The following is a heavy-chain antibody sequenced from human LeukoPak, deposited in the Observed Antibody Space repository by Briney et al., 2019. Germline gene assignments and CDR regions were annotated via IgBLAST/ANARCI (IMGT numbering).Heavy chain of an antibody. CDR3: ARGEVDYDFWSGYYTYNWFDP. D-gene: IGHD3-3*01. Sequence: PSETLSLTCAVYGGSFSGYYWSWILQPPGKGLEWIGEINHSGSTNYNPSLKSRVTISVDTSKNQFSLKLSSVTAADTAVYYCARGEVDYDFWSGYYTYNWFDPWGQGTLVTVSS. CDR1: GGSFSGYY. V-gene: IGHV4-34*01. J-gene: IGHJ5*02. CDR2: INHSGST.